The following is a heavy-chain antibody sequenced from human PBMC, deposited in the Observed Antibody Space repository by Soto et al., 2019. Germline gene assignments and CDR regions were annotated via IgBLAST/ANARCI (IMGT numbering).Heavy chain of an antibody. CDR2: IYYSGST. CDR3: ARGGDYDILTGYSSYWYFDL. Sequence: QVQLQESGPGLVKPSQTLSLTCTVSGGSISSGGYYWSWIRQHPGKGLEWTGYIYYSGSTYYNPSLKSRVTISVDTSKNQFSLKLRSVTAADTAVYYCARGGDYDILTGYSSYWYFDLWGRGTLVTVSS. D-gene: IGHD3-9*01. V-gene: IGHV4-31*03. CDR1: GGSISSGGYY. J-gene: IGHJ2*01.